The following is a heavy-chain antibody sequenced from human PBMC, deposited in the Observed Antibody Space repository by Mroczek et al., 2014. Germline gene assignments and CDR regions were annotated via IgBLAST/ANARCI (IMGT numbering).Heavy chain of an antibody. CDR2: IYYSGST. Sequence: QVQLVESGPGLVKPSQTLSLTCTVSGGSISSGGYYWSWIRQHPGKGLEWIGYIYYSGSTYYNPSLKSRVTISVDTSKNQFSLKLSSVTAADTAVYYCARYSSVVVAATPRKNWFDPWGQGTLVTVSS. CDR1: GGSISSGGYY. CDR3: ARYSSVVVAATPRKNWFDP. J-gene: IGHJ5*02. V-gene: IGHV4-31*03. D-gene: IGHD2-15*01.